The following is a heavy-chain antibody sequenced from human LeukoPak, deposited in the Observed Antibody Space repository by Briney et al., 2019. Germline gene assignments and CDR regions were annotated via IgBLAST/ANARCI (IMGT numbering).Heavy chain of an antibody. Sequence: KPSETLSLTCAVYGGSFSGYYWSWIRQPPGKGLEWIGEINHSGSTNYNPSLKSRVIISVDTSKNQFSLKLSSVTAADTAVYYCARGRKMWGTARSGYYYYMDVWGKGTTVTVSS. D-gene: IGHD3-16*01. CDR1: GGSFSGYY. J-gene: IGHJ6*03. CDR2: INHSGST. V-gene: IGHV4-34*01. CDR3: ARGRKMWGTARSGYYYYMDV.